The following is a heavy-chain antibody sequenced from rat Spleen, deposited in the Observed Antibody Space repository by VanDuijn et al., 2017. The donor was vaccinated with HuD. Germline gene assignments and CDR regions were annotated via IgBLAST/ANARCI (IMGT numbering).Heavy chain of an antibody. CDR2: IDSAGST. V-gene: IGHV3-3*01. CDR1: GFSLSSHGV. D-gene: IGHD1-2*01. CDR3: ARADISAIYTDGI. Sequence: VQLKESGPGLVQPSQTLSLTCTVSGFSLSSHGVIWVRQPPGNKLEWMAYIDSAGSTNYNPSLKSRLSITRDTSKNQFFLQVNSVSTEDTATYYCARADISAIYTDGIWGQGVMVTVSS. J-gene: IGHJ2*01.